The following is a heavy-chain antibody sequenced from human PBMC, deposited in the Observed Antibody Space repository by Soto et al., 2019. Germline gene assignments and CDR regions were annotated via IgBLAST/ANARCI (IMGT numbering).Heavy chain of an antibody. V-gene: IGHV1-58*01. D-gene: IGHD4-17*01. CDR2: IVVASGNT. CDR1: GFTFSSSA. CDR3: EAETTVTTFDY. J-gene: IGHJ4*02. Sequence: SVKVSCKASGFTFSSSAVQWVRQARGQRLEWIGWIVVASGNTNYAQKFQERATITRDMSTSTAYMELSSLRSEDTAVYYSEAETTVTTFDYWGQGTQVTVSS.